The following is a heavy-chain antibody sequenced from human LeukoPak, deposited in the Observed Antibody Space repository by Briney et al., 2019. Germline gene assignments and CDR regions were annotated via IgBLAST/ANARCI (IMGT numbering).Heavy chain of an antibody. V-gene: IGHV3-7*01. J-gene: IGHJ4*02. CDR2: IKQDGSEE. CDR1: GFTFSNYY. Sequence: GGSLRLSCAASGFTFSNYYVTWVRQAPGKGLEWVARIKQDGSEESYVDSAKGRFTISRDDAQNSVYLQMTSLRAEDTAVYYCATYSPTPRRPLDYWGQGTLVTVSS. CDR3: ATYSPTPRRPLDY. D-gene: IGHD2-15*01.